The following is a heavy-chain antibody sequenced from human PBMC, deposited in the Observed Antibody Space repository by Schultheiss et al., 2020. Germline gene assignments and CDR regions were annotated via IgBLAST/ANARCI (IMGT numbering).Heavy chain of an antibody. D-gene: IGHD6-13*01. CDR2: IYYSGST. CDR1: GGSISSYY. J-gene: IGHJ6*02. Sequence: SQTLSLTCAVSGGSISSYYWGWIRQPPGKGLEWIGSIYYSGSTNYNPSLKSRVTISVDTSKNQFSLKLSSVTAADTAVYYCARAPQDIAAAGDYYYYGMDVWGQGTTVTVSS. V-gene: IGHV4-59*01. CDR3: ARAPQDIAAAGDYYYYGMDV.